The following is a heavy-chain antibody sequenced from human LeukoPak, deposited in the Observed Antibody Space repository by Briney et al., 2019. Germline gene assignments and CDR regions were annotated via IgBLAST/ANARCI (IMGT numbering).Heavy chain of an antibody. J-gene: IGHJ4*02. V-gene: IGHV3-21*01. D-gene: IGHD2-21*02. Sequence: GGSLRLSCAASGFTFSGYSMNWVRQAPGKGLKWFSSISRSSTYLYYADSLKGRFTVSRDDAKSSLYLQMNSLSAEDTAGYYCGRVYCGGNCYSPPLPDYWGQGTLVTVSA. CDR3: GRVYCGGNCYSPPLPDY. CDR2: ISRSSTYL. CDR1: GFTFSGYS.